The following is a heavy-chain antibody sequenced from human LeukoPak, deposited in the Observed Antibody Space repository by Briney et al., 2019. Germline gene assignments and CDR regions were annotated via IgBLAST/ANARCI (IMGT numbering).Heavy chain of an antibody. J-gene: IGHJ4*02. CDR2: INHSGST. CDR1: GGSFSGYY. CDR3: ARGYYYDTRLDY. V-gene: IGHV4-34*01. Sequence: SEALSLTCAVYGGSFSGYYWSWIRQPPGKGLEWIGEINHSGSTNYNPSLKSRVTISVDTSKNQFSLKLSSVTAADTAVYYCARGYYYDTRLDYWGQGTLVTVSS. D-gene: IGHD3-22*01.